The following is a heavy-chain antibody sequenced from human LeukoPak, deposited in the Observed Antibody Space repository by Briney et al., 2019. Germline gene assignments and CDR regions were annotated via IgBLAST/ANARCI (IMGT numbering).Heavy chain of an antibody. CDR1: GFPFNNYV. J-gene: IGHJ4*02. V-gene: IGHV3-64*02. CDR3: ARVQPHYESTWGIVDY. CDR2: INGGDGRT. D-gene: IGHD3-22*01. Sequence: GGSLRLSCAASGFPFNNYVMHWVRHAPGKGLEWVSLINGGDGRTYYADSVKGRFTISRDNSKNTLYLQMGSLRAEDMAVYYCARVQPHYESTWGIVDYWGQGTLVTVSS.